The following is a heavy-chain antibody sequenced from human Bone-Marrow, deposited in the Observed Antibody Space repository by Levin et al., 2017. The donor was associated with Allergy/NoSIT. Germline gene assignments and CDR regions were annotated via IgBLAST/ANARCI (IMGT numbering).Heavy chain of an antibody. CDR1: GDSVSSNSGA. D-gene: IGHD6-19*01. V-gene: IGHV6-1*01. J-gene: IGHJ6*02. CDR2: TYYRSEWYN. Sequence: SQTLSLTCAISGDSVSSNSGAWNWIGQSPSRGLEWLGRTYYRSEWYNDYAVSVKSRITINPDTSKNQFSLQLRSVTPEDTAVYYCARGFSGSYLYGMDVWGRGTTVTVPS. CDR3: ARGFSGSYLYGMDV.